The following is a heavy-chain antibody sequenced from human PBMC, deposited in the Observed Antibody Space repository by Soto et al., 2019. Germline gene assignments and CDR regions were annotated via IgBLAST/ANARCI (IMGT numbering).Heavy chain of an antibody. D-gene: IGHD3-22*01. V-gene: IGHV3-11*05. Sequence: PGGSLRLSCAVSGFTFSDYYMSWIRQVPGKGLEWISYISSSGSYTNYADSVKGRFTISRDSVKNSLYLQMNSLSPEDTAVYHCARDRGYYDSSGYYHDYWGQGTLVTVSS. CDR3: ARDRGYYDSSGYYHDY. CDR2: ISSSGSYT. J-gene: IGHJ4*02. CDR1: GFTFSDYY.